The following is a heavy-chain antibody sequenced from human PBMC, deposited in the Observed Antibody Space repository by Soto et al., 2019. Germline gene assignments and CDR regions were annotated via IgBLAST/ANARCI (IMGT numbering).Heavy chain of an antibody. D-gene: IGHD5-18*01. V-gene: IGHV3-15*01. J-gene: IGHJ4*02. CDR1: GFTFSNAW. CDR3: TTAPGAKRRGYSYGQREYYFDY. Sequence: EGSLRLSCAASGFTFSNAWMSWVRQAPGKGLEWVGRIKSKTDGGTTDYAAPVKGRFTISRDDSKNTLYLQMNSLKTEDTAVYYCTTAPGAKRRGYSYGQREYYFDYWGQGTLVTVSS. CDR2: IKSKTDGGTT.